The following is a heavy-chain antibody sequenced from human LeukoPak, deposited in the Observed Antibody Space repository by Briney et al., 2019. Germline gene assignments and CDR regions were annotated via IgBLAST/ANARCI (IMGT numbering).Heavy chain of an antibody. Sequence: SETLSLTCAVSGGSISSNSYYWGWIRQPPGKGLEWIGSIYYNGSTYYNPSLKSRVTISVDTSKNQFSLKLSSVTAADTAVYYCARGDKAYCYWGQGTLVTVSS. CDR2: IYYNGST. D-gene: IGHD1-26*01. J-gene: IGHJ4*02. CDR1: GGSISSNSYY. V-gene: IGHV4-39*07. CDR3: ARGDKAYCY.